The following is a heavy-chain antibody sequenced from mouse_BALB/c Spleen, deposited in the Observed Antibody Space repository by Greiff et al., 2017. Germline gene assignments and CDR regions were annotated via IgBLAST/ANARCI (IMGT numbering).Heavy chain of an antibody. V-gene: IGHV5-6-5*01. Sequence: EVHLVESGGGLVKPGGSLKLSCAASGFTFSSYAMSWVRQTPEKRLEWVASISSGGSTYYPDSVKGRFTISRDNARNILYLQMSSLRSDDTAMYYSARCDLLRLRRRFAYWGQGTLVTVSA. CDR3: ARCDLLRLRRRFAY. CDR1: GFTFSSYA. CDR2: ISSGGST. D-gene: IGHD1-2*01. J-gene: IGHJ3*01.